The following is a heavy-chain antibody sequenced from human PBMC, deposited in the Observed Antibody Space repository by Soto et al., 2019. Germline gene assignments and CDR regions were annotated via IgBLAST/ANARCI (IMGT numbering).Heavy chain of an antibody. CDR3: IKVLTRGVGVPRFYFDS. CDR1: GFTFSNDW. CDR2: INADGGST. D-gene: IGHD3-9*01. J-gene: IGHJ4*02. V-gene: IGHV3-74*01. Sequence: LRLSCAASGFTFSNDWMHWVRQAPGKGLEWVSRINADGGSTHYADSVRGRFTISRDNAKNTLFLQLNSLRVEDTAIYYCIKVLTRGVGVPRFYFDSWGQGTLVTVSS.